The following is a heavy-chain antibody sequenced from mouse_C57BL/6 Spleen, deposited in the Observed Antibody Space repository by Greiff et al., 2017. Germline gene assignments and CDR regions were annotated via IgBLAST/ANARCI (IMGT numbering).Heavy chain of an antibody. V-gene: IGHV1-54*01. CDR3: ARSFDGYYNYAMDY. CDR2: INPGSGGT. Sequence: QVQLQQSGAELVRPGTSVKVSCKASGYAFTNYLIEWVKQRPGQGLEWIGVINPGSGGTNYNEKFKGKATLTAEKSSSTAYMQLSSLTSEDSAVYFCARSFDGYYNYAMDYWGQGTSVTVSS. CDR1: GYAFTNYL. D-gene: IGHD2-3*01. J-gene: IGHJ4*01.